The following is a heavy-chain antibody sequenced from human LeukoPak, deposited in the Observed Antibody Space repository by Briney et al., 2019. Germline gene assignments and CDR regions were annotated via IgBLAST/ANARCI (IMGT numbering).Heavy chain of an antibody. J-gene: IGHJ3*02. CDR3: ANLGYCSGGSCSDAFDI. CDR2: INPNSGGT. V-gene: IGHV1-2*02. Sequence: ASVKVSCKASGYTFTGYYMHWVRQAPGQGLEWMGWINPNSGGTNYAQKFQGRVTMTRDTSISTAYMELSRLRSDDTAVYYCANLGYCSGGSCSDAFDIWGQGTMVTVSS. CDR1: GYTFTGYY. D-gene: IGHD2-15*01.